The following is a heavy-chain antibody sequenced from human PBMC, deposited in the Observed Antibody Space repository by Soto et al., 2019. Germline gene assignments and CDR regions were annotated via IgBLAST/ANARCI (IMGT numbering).Heavy chain of an antibody. Sequence: GGALRLFCAASGFTFRTHGMHWVRQPLGKGLEWVALISYDGSNKFYGDSVKGRFIISRDNSKDALYLQMNSLRPGDTAVYYCAQYTSVALFENWSQGTLVTVSS. D-gene: IGHD6-19*01. V-gene: IGHV3-30*03. CDR2: ISYDGSNK. J-gene: IGHJ4*02. CDR1: GFTFRTHG. CDR3: AQYTSVALFEN.